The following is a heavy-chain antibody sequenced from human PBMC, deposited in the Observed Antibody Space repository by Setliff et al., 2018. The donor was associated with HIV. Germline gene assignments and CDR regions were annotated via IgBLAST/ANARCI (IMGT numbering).Heavy chain of an antibody. J-gene: IGHJ4*02. CDR2: MNPKSGNT. D-gene: IGHD6-19*01. V-gene: IGHV1-8*02. CDR1: GYTFSSYD. CDR3: ARGRYSSGLTDY. Sequence: ASVKVSCKASGYTFSSYDINWVRQASGQGLEWTGWMNPKSGNTGYAQKFQGRVAMTRNTSISTAYMELRSLKSGDTAVYYCARGRYSSGLTDYWGQGTLVTVSS.